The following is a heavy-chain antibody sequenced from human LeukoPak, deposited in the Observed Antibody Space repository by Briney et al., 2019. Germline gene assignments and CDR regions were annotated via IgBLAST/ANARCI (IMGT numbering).Heavy chain of an antibody. CDR1: GFTFSSYG. V-gene: IGHV3-30*18. Sequence: PGRSLRLSCAASGFTFSSYGMHWVRQAPGKGLEWVAVISYDGSNKYYADSVKGRFTISRDNSKNTLYLQMSSPRAEDTAVYYCAKDRAGMVRSFDYWGQGTLVTVSS. CDR3: AKDRAGMVRSFDY. CDR2: ISYDGSNK. J-gene: IGHJ4*02. D-gene: IGHD3-10*01.